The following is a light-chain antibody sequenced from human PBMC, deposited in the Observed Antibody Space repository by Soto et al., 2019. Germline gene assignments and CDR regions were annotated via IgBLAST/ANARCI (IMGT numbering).Light chain of an antibody. CDR1: SSDVGGYNY. CDR3: SSYTSSSTLLYV. Sequence: QSVLTQPASVSGSPGQSITISCTGTSSDVGGYNYVSWYQQHPGKAPKLMIYDVSNRPSGVSNRFSGSKSGNTASLTISGLQAEDEAEYYCSSYTSSSTLLYVFGTGTQLTVL. V-gene: IGLV2-14*01. J-gene: IGLJ1*01. CDR2: DVS.